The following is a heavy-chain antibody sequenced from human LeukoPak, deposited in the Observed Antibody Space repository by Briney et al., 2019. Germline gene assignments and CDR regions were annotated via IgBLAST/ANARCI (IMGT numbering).Heavy chain of an antibody. Sequence: GGSLRLSCAASGFTVSSNYMNWVRQAPGKGLEWVSVINSGGSAYYAASVKGRFTISRDNSENMLYLQMNSLRVEDTAVYYCAKVYYSYGTSYYLDDWGQGTLVTVSS. CDR2: INSGGSA. CDR1: GFTVSSNY. CDR3: AKVYYSYGTSYYLDD. D-gene: IGHD5-18*01. J-gene: IGHJ4*02. V-gene: IGHV3-53*01.